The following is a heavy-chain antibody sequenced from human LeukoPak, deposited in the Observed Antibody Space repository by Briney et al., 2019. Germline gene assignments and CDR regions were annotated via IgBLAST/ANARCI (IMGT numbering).Heavy chain of an antibody. CDR3: ARDGSGFGELLD. CDR2: ISSSSSYI. CDR1: GFTFSSYS. D-gene: IGHD3-10*01. J-gene: IGHJ4*02. V-gene: IGHV3-21*01. Sequence: GGSLRLSCAASGFTFSSYSMNWVRQAPGKGLEWVSSISSSSSYIYYADSVEGRFTISRDNAKNSLYLQMNSLRAEDTAVYYCARDGSGFGELLDWGQGTLVTVSS.